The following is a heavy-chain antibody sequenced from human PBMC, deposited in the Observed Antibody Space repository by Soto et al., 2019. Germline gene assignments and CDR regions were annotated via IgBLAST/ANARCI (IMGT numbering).Heavy chain of an antibody. Sequence: ASVKVSCKVSGYTLTELSMRWVRQAPGKGLEWMGGFDPEDGETIYAQKFQGRVTMTEDTSTDTAYMELSSLRSEDTAVYYCATDLGLRGIAVAETYYYGMDVWAQ. V-gene: IGHV1-24*01. CDR1: GYTLTELS. D-gene: IGHD6-19*01. CDR2: FDPEDGET. CDR3: ATDLGLRGIAVAETYYYGMDV. J-gene: IGHJ6*02.